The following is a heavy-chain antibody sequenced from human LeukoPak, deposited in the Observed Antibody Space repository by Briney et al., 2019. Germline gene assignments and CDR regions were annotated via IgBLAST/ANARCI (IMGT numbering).Heavy chain of an antibody. Sequence: ASVKVSCKASGYTFINHWMHWVRQAPGQGLEWVGLINPTGTTTLYAQKFQGRITLTRDMSATTDYMELSSLTSEDTAVYYCARDNSVVDIAWWFDPWGQGTLVTVSS. J-gene: IGHJ5*02. CDR2: INPTGTTT. D-gene: IGHD2-15*01. CDR1: GYTFINHW. V-gene: IGHV1-46*01. CDR3: ARDNSVVDIAWWFDP.